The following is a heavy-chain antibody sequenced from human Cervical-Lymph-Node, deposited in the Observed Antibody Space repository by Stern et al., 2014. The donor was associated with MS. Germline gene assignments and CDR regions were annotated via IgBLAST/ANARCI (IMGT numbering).Heavy chain of an antibody. CDR1: GGSTSSYY. J-gene: IGHJ4*02. V-gene: IGHV4-59*01. D-gene: IGHD6-13*01. CDR2: IHFSGDT. Sequence: QVQLQESGPGLVKPSETLSLTCSVSGGSTSSYYWSWIRRPPGKGLEWIGYIHFSGDTKYNPSLKSRVTISTDTSRTQFSLDLSSVTAADTAVYYCARLIGSSWFAFDQWGQEILVTVSS. CDR3: ARLIGSSWFAFDQ.